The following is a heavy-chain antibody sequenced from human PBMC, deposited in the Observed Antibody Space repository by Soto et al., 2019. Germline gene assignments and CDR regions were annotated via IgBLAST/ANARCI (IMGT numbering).Heavy chain of an antibody. CDR2: ISAYNGNT. Sequence: VKVSCKASGYTFTSYGISWVRQAPGQGLEWMGWISAYNGNTNYAQKLQGRVTMTTDTSTSTAYMELRSLRSDDTAVYYCARDLLLWFGELPKESLYYYGMDVWGQGTTVTVSS. CDR1: GYTFTSYG. D-gene: IGHD3-10*01. CDR3: ARDLLLWFGELPKESLYYYGMDV. J-gene: IGHJ6*02. V-gene: IGHV1-18*01.